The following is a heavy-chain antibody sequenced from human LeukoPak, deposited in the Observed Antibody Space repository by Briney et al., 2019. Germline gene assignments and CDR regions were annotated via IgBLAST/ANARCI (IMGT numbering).Heavy chain of an antibody. Sequence: PSEALSLTCTVSGGSISSYYWSWIRQPAGKGLEWIGRIYTSESTNYNPSLKSRVTMSVDTSKNQFSLKLSSVTAADTAVYYCARDFGDSSSWYGYAFDIWGQGTMVTVSS. CDR1: GGSISSYY. D-gene: IGHD6-13*01. V-gene: IGHV4-4*07. J-gene: IGHJ3*02. CDR3: ARDFGDSSSWYGYAFDI. CDR2: IYTSEST.